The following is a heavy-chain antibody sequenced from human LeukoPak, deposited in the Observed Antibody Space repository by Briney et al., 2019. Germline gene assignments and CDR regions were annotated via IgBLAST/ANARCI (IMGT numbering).Heavy chain of an antibody. D-gene: IGHD3-10*01. CDR2: INHSGST. V-gene: IGHV4-34*01. Sequence: SETLFLTCAVYGGSFSGYYWSWIRQPPGKGLEWIGEINHSGSTNYNPSLKSRVTISVDTSKNQFSLKLSSVTAADTAVYYCARSGSGSLNWFDPWGQGTLVTVSS. CDR1: GGSFSGYY. CDR3: ARSGSGSLNWFDP. J-gene: IGHJ5*02.